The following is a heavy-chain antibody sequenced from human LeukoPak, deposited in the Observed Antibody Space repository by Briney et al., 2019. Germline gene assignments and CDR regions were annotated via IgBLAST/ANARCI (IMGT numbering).Heavy chain of an antibody. V-gene: IGHV1-69*08. CDR1: GGTFLSHT. D-gene: IGHD1-26*01. CDR3: ARVNLRGSNYNWFDP. J-gene: IGHJ5*02. Sequence: SVKVSCKTSGGTFLSHTFSWVRQAPGQGLEWMGQITPVINTANYAQTFQGRVSIYADKSTTTVYMDLSGLRPDDTAAYYCARVNLRGSNYNWFDPWGQGTLVTVAS. CDR2: ITPVINTA.